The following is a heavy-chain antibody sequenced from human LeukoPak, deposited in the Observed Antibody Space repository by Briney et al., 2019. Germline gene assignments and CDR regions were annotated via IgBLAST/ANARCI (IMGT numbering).Heavy chain of an antibody. D-gene: IGHD6-13*01. J-gene: IGHJ4*02. CDR1: GFTFDDYT. CDR2: ISWDGGST. Sequence: GGSLRLSCAASGFTFDDYTMHWVRQAPGKGLEWVSLISWDGGSTYYADSVKGRFTISRDNSKNSLYLQMNSLRTEDTALYYCAKALLRLVAAADLFDYWAREPWSPSPQ. V-gene: IGHV3-43*01. CDR3: AKALLRLVAAADLFDY.